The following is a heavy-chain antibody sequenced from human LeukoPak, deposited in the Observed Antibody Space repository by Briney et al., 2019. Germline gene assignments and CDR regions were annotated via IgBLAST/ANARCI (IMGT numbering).Heavy chain of an antibody. CDR3: AREFDYGDYVDYFDY. D-gene: IGHD4-17*01. CDR1: GGTFSSYA. Sequence: GASVKVSCKASGGTFSSYAIIWVRQAPGQGLEWMGRIIPILGIANYAQKFQGRVTITADKSTSTAYMELSSLRSEDTAVYYCAREFDYGDYVDYFDYWGQGTLVTVSS. V-gene: IGHV1-69*04. CDR2: IIPILGIA. J-gene: IGHJ4*02.